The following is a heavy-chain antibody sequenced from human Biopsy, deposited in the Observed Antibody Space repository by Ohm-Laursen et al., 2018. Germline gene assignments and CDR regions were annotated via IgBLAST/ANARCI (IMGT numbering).Heavy chain of an antibody. J-gene: IGHJ6*02. D-gene: IGHD2/OR15-2a*01. Sequence: SETLSLTCTVSGGSISSDYWIWIRQTPGKGLEWIGYIYYSGSTNYNPSLKNRVTITVDTSKNQFSLRLNSVTAADTAVYYCARATNSTGWPYYYFYGMDVWGQGTTVTVSS. CDR1: GGSISSDY. V-gene: IGHV4-59*01. CDR3: ARATNSTGWPYYYFYGMDV. CDR2: IYYSGST.